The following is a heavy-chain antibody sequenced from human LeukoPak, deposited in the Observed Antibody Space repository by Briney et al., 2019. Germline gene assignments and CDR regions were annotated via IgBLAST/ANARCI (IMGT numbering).Heavy chain of an antibody. CDR1: GFTFDDYA. CDR3: AKDMVWFGEVGAFDI. V-gene: IGHV3-43*02. Sequence: GGSLRLSCAASGFTFDDYAMHWVRQAPGKGLEWVSLISGDGGSTYYADSVKGRFTISRDNSKNSLYLQMNSLRTEDTALYYCAKDMVWFGEVGAFDIWGQGTMVTVSS. D-gene: IGHD3-10*01. J-gene: IGHJ3*02. CDR2: ISGDGGST.